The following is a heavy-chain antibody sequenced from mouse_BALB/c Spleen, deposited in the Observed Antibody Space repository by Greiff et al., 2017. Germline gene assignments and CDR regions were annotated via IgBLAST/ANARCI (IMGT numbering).Heavy chain of an antibody. CDR2: INPSNGRT. V-gene: IGHV1S81*02. Sequence: VQLQQPGAELVKPGASVKLSCKASGYTFTSYWMHWVKQRPGQGLEWIGEINPSNGRTNYNEKFKSKATLTVDKSSSTAYMQLSSLTSEDSAVYYCASGQLRSFAYWGQGTLVTVSA. CDR1: GYTFTSYW. J-gene: IGHJ3*01. D-gene: IGHD1-1*01. CDR3: ASGQLRSFAY.